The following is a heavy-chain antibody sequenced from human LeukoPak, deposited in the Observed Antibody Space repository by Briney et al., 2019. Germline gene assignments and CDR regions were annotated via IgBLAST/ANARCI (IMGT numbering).Heavy chain of an antibody. Sequence: SETLSLTCTVSGGSISSYYWSWIRQPPGKGLEWIGYIYYSGSTNYNPSLKSRVTISVDTSKNQFSLKLSSVTAADTAVYYCARGPLFRGVSHEDNWFDPWGQGTLVTVSS. D-gene: IGHD3-10*01. CDR1: GGSISSYY. V-gene: IGHV4-59*01. CDR2: IYYSGST. CDR3: ARGPLFRGVSHEDNWFDP. J-gene: IGHJ5*02.